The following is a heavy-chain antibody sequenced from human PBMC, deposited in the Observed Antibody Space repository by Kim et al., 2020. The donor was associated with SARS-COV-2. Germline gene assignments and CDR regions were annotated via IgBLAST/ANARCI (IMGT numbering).Heavy chain of an antibody. CDR1: GFTFSSYA. Sequence: GGSLRLSCAASGFTFSSYAMSWVRQAPGKGLEWVSVIYSGGSSTYYADSVKGRFTISRDNSKNTLYLQMNSLRAEDTAVYYCAKTFSRVSDYWGQGTLVT. V-gene: IGHV3-23*03. CDR2: IYSGGSST. J-gene: IGHJ4*02. CDR3: AKTFSRVSDY.